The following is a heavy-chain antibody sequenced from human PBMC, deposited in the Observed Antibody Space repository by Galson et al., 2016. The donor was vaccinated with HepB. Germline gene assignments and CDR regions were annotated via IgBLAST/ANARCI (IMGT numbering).Heavy chain of an antibody. D-gene: IGHD3-10*01. CDR3: ARAEPYYYGSRHFDS. V-gene: IGHV3-21*01. Sequence: SLRLSCAASGFTFNTYTMHWVRQAPGKGLAWVSSVDSTSSYIYYSDSVKGRFAISRDNAKSSVSLQMNSLRAEDTALYYCARAEPYYYGSRHFDSWGQGTLVTVSS. J-gene: IGHJ4*02. CDR1: GFTFNTYT. CDR2: VDSTSSYI.